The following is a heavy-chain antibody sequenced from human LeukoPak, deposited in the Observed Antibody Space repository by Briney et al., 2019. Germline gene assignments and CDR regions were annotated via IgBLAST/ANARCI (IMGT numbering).Heavy chain of an antibody. Sequence: GGPLRLSCEASGLTFSYYWMSWVGQAPGKGREGVAIIKQDGSEKYYVDSVKGRFTISRDNAKNSLYLQMNSLRAEDTAVYYCARWDGAAAGRNYDFYGVDVWGQGTTVTVSS. CDR3: ARWDGAAAGRNYDFYGVDV. D-gene: IGHD6-13*01. V-gene: IGHV3-7*01. J-gene: IGHJ6*02. CDR2: IKQDGSEK. CDR1: GLTFSYYW.